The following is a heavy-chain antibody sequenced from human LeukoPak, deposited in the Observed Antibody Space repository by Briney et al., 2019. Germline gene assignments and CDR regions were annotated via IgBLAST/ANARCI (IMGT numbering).Heavy chain of an antibody. CDR1: GYTFTSYG. D-gene: IGHD1-26*01. J-gene: IGHJ4*02. CDR2: INIGNGKT. CDR3: ARSGVGSTASVANDY. Sequence: ASVKVSCKASGYTFTSYGISWVRQAPGQGLEWMGWINIGNGKTKYSQRFQDRVTFTWDTFVDTAHMEINSLRSEDTAVYYCARSGVGSTASVANDYWGQGTLVTVSS. V-gene: IGHV1-3*04.